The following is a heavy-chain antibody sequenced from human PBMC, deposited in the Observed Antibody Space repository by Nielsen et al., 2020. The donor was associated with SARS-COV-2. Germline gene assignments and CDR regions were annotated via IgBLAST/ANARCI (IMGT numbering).Heavy chain of an antibody. J-gene: IGHJ5*02. Sequence: GESLKIFCAASGFTFSSYAMSWVRQAPGKGLEWVSAISGSGGSTYYADSVKGRFTISRDNSKNTLYLQMNSLRAEDTAVYYCATPNSTVSYLWGQGTLVTVSS. CDR3: ATPNSTVSYL. CDR1: GFTFSSYA. D-gene: IGHD4-17*01. V-gene: IGHV3-23*01. CDR2: ISGSGGST.